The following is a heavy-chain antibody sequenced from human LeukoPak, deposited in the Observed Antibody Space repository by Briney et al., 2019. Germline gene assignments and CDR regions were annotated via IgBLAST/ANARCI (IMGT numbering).Heavy chain of an antibody. D-gene: IGHD3-10*01. V-gene: IGHV1-2*02. Sequence: ASVKVSCKASGYTFTGYYMHWVRQAPGQGLEWMGWINPNSGGTNYAQKFQGRVTMTRDTSISTAYMELSRLRSDDTAVYYCARGRKEGSVVRRVFDYWGQGTLVTVSS. CDR2: INPNSGGT. J-gene: IGHJ4*02. CDR1: GYTFTGYY. CDR3: ARGRKEGSVVRRVFDY.